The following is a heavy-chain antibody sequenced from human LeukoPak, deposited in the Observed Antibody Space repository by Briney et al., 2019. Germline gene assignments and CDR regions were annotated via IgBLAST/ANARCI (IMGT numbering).Heavy chain of an antibody. CDR2: ISYDGSNK. D-gene: IGHD2-8*02. V-gene: IGHV3-30-3*02. Sequence: PGGSLRLSCAASGFTFSSYAMHWVRQAPGKGLDRVAVISYDGSNKYYADSVKGRFTISTDNAENALYLQMNSLRADDTAVYYCVKGGWYITSPKDYWGLGTLVTVSS. J-gene: IGHJ4*02. CDR1: GFTFSSYA. CDR3: VKGGWYITSPKDY.